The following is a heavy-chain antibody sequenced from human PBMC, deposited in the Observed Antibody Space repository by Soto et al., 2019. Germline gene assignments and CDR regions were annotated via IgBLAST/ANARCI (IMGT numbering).Heavy chain of an antibody. CDR2: ISYDGSNK. CDR3: AKDLYPTVAPWGYFDL. D-gene: IGHD4-17*01. CDR1: GFTFSSYG. Sequence: QVQLVESGGGVVQPGRSLRLSCAASGFTFSSYGMHWVRQAPGKGLEWVAVISYDGSNKYYADSVKGRFTISRDNSKNTLYLQMNSLRAEDTAVYYCAKDLYPTVAPWGYFDLWGRGTLVTVSS. J-gene: IGHJ2*01. V-gene: IGHV3-30*18.